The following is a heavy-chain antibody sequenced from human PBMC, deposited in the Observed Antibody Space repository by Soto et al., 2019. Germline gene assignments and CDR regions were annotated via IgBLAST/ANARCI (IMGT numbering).Heavy chain of an antibody. J-gene: IGHJ6*02. D-gene: IGHD1-26*01. V-gene: IGHV1-46*01. CDR1: GYTFTSYC. CDR2: INPDNGNT. CDR3: ARISGRPSNYYPIDV. Sequence: APVKVSCKASGYTFTSYCMYWVRQAPGEGVERMGLINPDNGNTGYAQKFQGRVTMTGDNSMSTAYMELSSLRSEDTAVYYWARISGRPSNYYPIDVWGQGTSVTVSS.